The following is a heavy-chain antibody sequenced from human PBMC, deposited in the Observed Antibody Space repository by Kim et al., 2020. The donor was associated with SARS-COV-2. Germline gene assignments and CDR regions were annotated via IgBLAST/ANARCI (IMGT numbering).Heavy chain of an antibody. CDR2: IYYSGNT. D-gene: IGHD3-10*01. CDR3: ARHYYAGLGSYIAFEY. CDR1: GGSISSSSYC. V-gene: IGHV4-39*01. J-gene: IGHJ1*01. Sequence: SETLSLTCTVSGGSISSSSYCWGWIRQPPGKGLEWIGSIYYSGNTNYKPSLKSRSTITMDTSKNQFSLNMNSVTAADTVVYCCARHYYAGLGSYIAFEY.